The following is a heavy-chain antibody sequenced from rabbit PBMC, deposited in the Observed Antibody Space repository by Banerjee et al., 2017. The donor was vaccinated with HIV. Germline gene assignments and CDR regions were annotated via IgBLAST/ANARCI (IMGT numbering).Heavy chain of an antibody. CDR2: IYTSSGAT. CDR1: GFSFSGSYY. Sequence: QSLEESGGDLVKPEGSLTLTCTASGFSFSGSYYMCWVRQAPGKGLEWIACIYTSSGATYYASWAKGRFTISKTSSTTVTLQMTSLTAADTATYFCARGAATDTGYGYNLNLWGPGTLVTVS. J-gene: IGHJ4*01. V-gene: IGHV1S40*01. D-gene: IGHD6-1*01. CDR3: ARGAATDTGYGYNLNL.